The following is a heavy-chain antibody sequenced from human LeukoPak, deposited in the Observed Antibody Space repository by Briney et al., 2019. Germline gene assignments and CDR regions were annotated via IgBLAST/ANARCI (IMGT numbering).Heavy chain of an antibody. V-gene: IGHV4-39*01. J-gene: IGHJ4*02. CDR3: ATPAGKYSGYDYAEY. CDR1: GGSISSSSYY. CDR2: IYYSGST. Sequence: SETLSLTCTVSGGSISSSSYYWGWIRQPPGKGLEWIGSIYYSGSTYYNPSLKSRVTISVDTSKNQFSLKLSSVTAADTAVYYCATPAGKYSGYDYAEYWGQGTLVTVSS. D-gene: IGHD5-12*01.